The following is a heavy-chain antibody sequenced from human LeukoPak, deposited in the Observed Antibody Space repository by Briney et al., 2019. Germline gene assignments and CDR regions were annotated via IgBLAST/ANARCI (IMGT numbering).Heavy chain of an antibody. Sequence: ASVKVSCKASGYTFTGYYMHWVRQAPGQGLEWMGWINPNSGGTNYAQKFQGRVTMTRDTSISTAYMELGRLRSDDTAVYYCARAFHYYDSSGGYWGQGTLVTVSS. J-gene: IGHJ4*02. CDR3: ARAFHYYDSSGGY. CDR2: INPNSGGT. CDR1: GYTFTGYY. V-gene: IGHV1-2*02. D-gene: IGHD3-22*01.